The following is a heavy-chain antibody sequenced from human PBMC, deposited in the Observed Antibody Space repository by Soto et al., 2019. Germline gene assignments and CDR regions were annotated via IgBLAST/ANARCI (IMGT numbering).Heavy chain of an antibody. CDR3: ASLWFGELLKEGSWSDP. CDR2: IHHSGNS. D-gene: IGHD3-10*01. Sequence: NPSETLSLTCAVSGGSISSSHWWSWVRQPPGKGLEWIGEIHHSGNSNYNPSLESRVTMSVDKFKNQFSLTLTSVTAADTAVYYCASLWFGELLKEGSWSDPWGQGTLVTVSS. V-gene: IGHV4-4*02. J-gene: IGHJ5*02. CDR1: GGSISSSHW.